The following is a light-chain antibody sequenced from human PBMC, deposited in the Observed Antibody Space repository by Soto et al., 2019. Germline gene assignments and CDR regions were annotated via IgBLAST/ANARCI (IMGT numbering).Light chain of an antibody. Sequence: EIVLTQSPGTLSLSPGERATLSCRASQSVSSNYLAWYQQKPGQAPRLLIYGASSRATGIPDRFSGSGSGTDFTLTISRLETEEFAVYYCQQYGSSPRVTFGGGTKVEIK. CDR3: QQYGSSPRVT. J-gene: IGKJ4*01. V-gene: IGKV3-20*01. CDR2: GAS. CDR1: QSVSSNY.